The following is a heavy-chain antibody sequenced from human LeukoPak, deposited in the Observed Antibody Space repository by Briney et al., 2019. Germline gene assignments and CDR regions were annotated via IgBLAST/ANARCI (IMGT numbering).Heavy chain of an antibody. CDR1: GGSLRSPGYY. V-gene: IGHV4-39*07. CDR2: MYYSGSS. Sequence: SETLSLTCTVSGGSLRSPGYYWGWTRQPPGRGLEWLGSMYYSGSSFYNPSLKSRVAISVDTSKNQFSLKLSSVTAADTAVYYCASGPPAVINPVYYYYGMDVWGQGTTVTVSS. CDR3: ASGPPAVINPVYYYYGMDV. D-gene: IGHD3-16*02. J-gene: IGHJ6*02.